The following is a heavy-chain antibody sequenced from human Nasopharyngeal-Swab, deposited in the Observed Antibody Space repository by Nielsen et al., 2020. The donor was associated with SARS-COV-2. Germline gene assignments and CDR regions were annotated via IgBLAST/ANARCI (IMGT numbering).Heavy chain of an antibody. CDR3: ARDPRGDGYSFFDY. J-gene: IGHJ4*02. V-gene: IGHV3-53*01. CDR1: GLSVTNSH. CDR2: IYGGGTT. D-gene: IGHD5-24*01. Sequence: GESLKISCAASGLSVTNSHMNWIRQAPGKGPEWVSVIYGGGTTEYADSVRGRFTISRDRSGNTLYLQMNSLRADDTAIYYCARDPRGDGYSFFDYWGQGTEVTVSS.